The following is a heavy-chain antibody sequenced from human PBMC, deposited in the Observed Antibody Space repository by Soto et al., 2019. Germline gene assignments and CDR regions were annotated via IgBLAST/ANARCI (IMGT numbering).Heavy chain of an antibody. Sequence: SETLSLTCTVSGGSISSYYWSWIRQPPGKGLEWIGYIYYSGSTNYNPSLKSRVTISVDTSKNQFSLKLSSVTAADTAVYYCARSYSYYYGSGSYYNAGYYYGMDVWGQGTTVTVS. CDR2: IYYSGST. V-gene: IGHV4-59*08. D-gene: IGHD3-10*01. CDR1: GGSISSYY. J-gene: IGHJ6*02. CDR3: ARSYSYYYGSGSYYNAGYYYGMDV.